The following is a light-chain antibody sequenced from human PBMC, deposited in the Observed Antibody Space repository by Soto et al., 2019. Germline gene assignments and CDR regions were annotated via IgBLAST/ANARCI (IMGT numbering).Light chain of an antibody. CDR3: QQYNSYWT. Sequence: DIQMTQSPSSLSASVEDRVIITCRASQSISNHLNWYQQKPGKAPNLLIYDASNLESGVPSRFSGSGSGTEFTLTISSLQPDDFATYYCQQYNSYWTFGQGTKVDIK. V-gene: IGKV1-5*01. J-gene: IGKJ1*01. CDR2: DAS. CDR1: QSISNH.